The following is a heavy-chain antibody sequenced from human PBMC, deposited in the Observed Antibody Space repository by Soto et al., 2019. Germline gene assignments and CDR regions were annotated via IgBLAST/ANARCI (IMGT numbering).Heavy chain of an antibody. CDR2: ISYSGST. Sequence: NPAETLSLTCTVSGGSISSGGYYWSWIRQHPGTGLEWIGHISYSGSTYYNTSLKSRVTISVDTSRNQFSLIVNSVTAADTAVYFCAKDTYYHDSSGYYIFEFWGQGTLVTVSS. CDR3: AKDTYYHDSSGYYIFEF. CDR1: GGSISSGGYY. D-gene: IGHD3-22*01. J-gene: IGHJ4*02. V-gene: IGHV4-31*03.